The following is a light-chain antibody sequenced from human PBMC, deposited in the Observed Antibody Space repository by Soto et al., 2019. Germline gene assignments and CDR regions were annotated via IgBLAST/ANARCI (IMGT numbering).Light chain of an antibody. Sequence: DIQMTQSPSSLSASVGDTVTITCRASQGINDFLAWFQQKPGKAPKSLISAASSLQSGVPSKFSGSGSDRDFTLTISSLQPEDSATYYCQQYHSYPVTFVGGTKVEIK. J-gene: IGKJ4*01. CDR3: QQYHSYPVT. CDR2: AAS. V-gene: IGKV1-16*02. CDR1: QGINDF.